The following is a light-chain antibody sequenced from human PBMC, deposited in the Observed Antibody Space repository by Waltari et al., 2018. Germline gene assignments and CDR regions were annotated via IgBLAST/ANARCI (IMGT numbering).Light chain of an antibody. J-gene: IGLJ1*01. CDR3: CSYAGDSTYV. CDR2: EVN. Sequence: QSALTQPASVSGSPGQSITISCTGTSSDIGSYNLVSWYQQNPGNAPNLIIYEVNRRPSVVSGRFSASKSANAAALTISGLQADDEADYYCCSYAGDSTYVFGTGAKVTVL. V-gene: IGLV2-23*02. CDR1: SSDIGSYNL.